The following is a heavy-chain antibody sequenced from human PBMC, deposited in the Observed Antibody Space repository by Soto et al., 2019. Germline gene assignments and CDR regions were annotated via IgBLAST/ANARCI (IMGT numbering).Heavy chain of an antibody. Sequence: PSETLSLTCAVFGGSFSDHYWSWIRQPPGKGLEWIGEISHSGNTHYNPSLKSRVTMSVDTSKNQFSLRLNSVTAADTAVYYCAGGRHYTWTVGGQGTLVTVSS. CDR3: AGGRHYTWTV. CDR1: GGSFSDHY. CDR2: ISHSGNT. D-gene: IGHD2-15*01. J-gene: IGHJ4*02. V-gene: IGHV4-34*01.